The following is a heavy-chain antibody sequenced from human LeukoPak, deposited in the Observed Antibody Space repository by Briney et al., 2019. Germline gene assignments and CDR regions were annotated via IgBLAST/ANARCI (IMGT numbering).Heavy chain of an antibody. CDR1: GYSISSGYY. CDR2: IYHSGST. D-gene: IGHD1-26*01. CDR3: ARQGGYSGSYWFDP. V-gene: IGHV4-38-2*01. Sequence: SETLSLTCAVSGYSISSGYYWGWIRQPPGKGLEWIGSIYHSGSTYYNPSLKSRVTISVDTSKNQFSLKLSSVTAADTAVYYCARQGGYSGSYWFDPWGQGTLVTVSS. J-gene: IGHJ5*02.